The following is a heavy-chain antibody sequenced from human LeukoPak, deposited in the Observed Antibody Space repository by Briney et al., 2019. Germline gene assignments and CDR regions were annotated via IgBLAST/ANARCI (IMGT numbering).Heavy chain of an antibody. Sequence: PSETLSLTCTVSGGSISSSSYYWGWIRQPPGKGLEWIGSIYYSRSTYYNPSLKSRVTISVDTSKNQFSLKLSSLTAADTAVNYCARGVTMIVVVIHYWYFDLWGRGTLVTVSS. J-gene: IGHJ2*01. D-gene: IGHD3-22*01. V-gene: IGHV4-39*01. CDR1: GGSISSSSYY. CDR3: ARGVTMIVVVIHYWYFDL. CDR2: IYYSRST.